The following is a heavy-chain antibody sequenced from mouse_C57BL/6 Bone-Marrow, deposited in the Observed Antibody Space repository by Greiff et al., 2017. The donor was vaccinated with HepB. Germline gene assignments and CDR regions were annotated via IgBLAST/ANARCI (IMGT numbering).Heavy chain of an antibody. J-gene: IGHJ1*03. D-gene: IGHD1-1*01. CDR3: AREITTVVAHWYFDV. Sequence: EVQLQQSGPGLAKPSQTLSLTCSVTGYSITSDYWNWIRKFPGNKLEYMGYISYSGSTYYNPSLKSRISITRDTSKNQYYLQLNSVTTEDTATYYCAREITTVVAHWYFDVWGTGTTVTVSS. CDR2: ISYSGST. V-gene: IGHV3-8*01. CDR1: GYSITSDY.